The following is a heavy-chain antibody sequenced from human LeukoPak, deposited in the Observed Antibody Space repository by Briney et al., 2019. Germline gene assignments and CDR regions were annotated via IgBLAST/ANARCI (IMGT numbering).Heavy chain of an antibody. D-gene: IGHD6-19*01. CDR2: ISSSSSYI. V-gene: IGHV3-21*01. Sequence: GGSLRLSCGASGFTFSSHAMTWVRQAPGKGLEWVSSISSSSSYIYYADSVKGRFTISRDNAKNSLYLQMNSLRAEDTAVYYCARVSSGWYSWGQGTLVTVSS. CDR3: ARVSSGWYS. CDR1: GFTFSSHA. J-gene: IGHJ4*02.